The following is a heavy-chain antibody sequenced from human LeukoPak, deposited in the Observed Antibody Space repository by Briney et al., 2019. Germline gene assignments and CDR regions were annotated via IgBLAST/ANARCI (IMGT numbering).Heavy chain of an antibody. CDR2: INHSGST. D-gene: IGHD6-19*01. Sequence: SETLSLTCAVYGGSFSGYYWSWIRQPPGKGLEWIGEINHSGSTNYNPSLKGRVTISVDTSKNQFSLKLSSVTAADTAVYYCARGSGWYNYWGQGTLVTVSS. CDR1: GGSFSGYY. J-gene: IGHJ4*02. CDR3: ARGSGWYNY. V-gene: IGHV4-34*01.